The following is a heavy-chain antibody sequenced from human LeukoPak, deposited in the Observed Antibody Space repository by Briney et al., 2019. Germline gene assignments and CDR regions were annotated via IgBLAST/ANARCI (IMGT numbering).Heavy chain of an antibody. D-gene: IGHD5-24*01. CDR3: ARDPRDGYSNDAFDI. J-gene: IGHJ3*02. CDR2: IYSGGST. V-gene: IGHV3-53*01. Sequence: GGSLRLSRAASGFTVSSNYMSWVRQAPGKGLEWVSVIYSGGSTYYADSVKGRFTISRDNSKNTLYLQMNSLRAEDTAVYYCARDPRDGYSNDAFDIWGQGTMVTVSS. CDR1: GFTVSSNY.